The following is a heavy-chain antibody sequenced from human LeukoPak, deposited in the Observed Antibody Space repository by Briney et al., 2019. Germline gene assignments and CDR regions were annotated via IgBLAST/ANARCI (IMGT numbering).Heavy chain of an antibody. CDR1: GFTFSDYY. D-gene: IGHD6-13*01. V-gene: IGHV3-11*05. Sequence: PGGSMRLSCAASGFTFSDYYMSWIRQAPGKGLEWVSYISSSSTYTNYADSVKGRFTISRDNAKNSLYLQMNSLRAEDTAVYYCARDRGAASTLWVDPWGQGTLVTDCS. CDR3: ARDRGAASTLWVDP. CDR2: ISSSSTYT. J-gene: IGHJ5*02.